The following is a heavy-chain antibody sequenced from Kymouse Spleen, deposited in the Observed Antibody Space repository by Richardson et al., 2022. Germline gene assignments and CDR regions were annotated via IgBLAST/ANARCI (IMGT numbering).Heavy chain of an antibody. J-gene: IGHJ4*02. CDR1: GFTFSSYG. CDR3: AREESGWSIDY. CDR2: IWYDGSNK. Sequence: QVQLVESGGGVVQPGRSLRLSCAASGFTFSSYGMHWVRQAPGKGLEWVAVIWYDGSNKYYADSVKGRFTISRDNSKNTLYLQMNSLRAEDTAVYYCAREESGWSIDYWGQGTLVTVSS. D-gene: IGHD6-19*01. V-gene: IGHV3-33*01.